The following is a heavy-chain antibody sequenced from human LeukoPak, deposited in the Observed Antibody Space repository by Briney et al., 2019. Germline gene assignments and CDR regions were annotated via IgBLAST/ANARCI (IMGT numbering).Heavy chain of an antibody. D-gene: IGHD1-7*01. Sequence: SETLSLTCTVSGGSINSYYWSWIRQPPGKGLEWFGYISYSGRTSYNPSLKSRVTISVDTSKNHFSLKLRSVTAADTAVYYCARVTGTIFDYWGQGTLVTVSS. CDR1: GGSINSYY. CDR2: ISYSGRT. CDR3: ARVTGTIFDY. J-gene: IGHJ4*02. V-gene: IGHV4-59*01.